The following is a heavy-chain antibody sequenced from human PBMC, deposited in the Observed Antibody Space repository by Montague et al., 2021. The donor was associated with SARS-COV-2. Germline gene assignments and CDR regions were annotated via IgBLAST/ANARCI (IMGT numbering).Heavy chain of an antibody. CDR3: VRDPRYSLSWSFDY. Sequence: CAISGDSVSGHTAGWDWNTHALQTRLDWLGRPYYRNKWYYDYAVSVKSRMTINPDTSKNQFSLQLSSVTPEDRAVYYCVRDPRYSLSWSFDYWGQGTLVTVSS. CDR1: GDSVSGHTAG. J-gene: IGHJ4*02. CDR2: PYYRNKWYY. D-gene: IGHD6-13*01. V-gene: IGHV6-1*01.